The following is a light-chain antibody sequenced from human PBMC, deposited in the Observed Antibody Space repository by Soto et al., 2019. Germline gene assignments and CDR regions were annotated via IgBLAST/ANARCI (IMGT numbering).Light chain of an antibody. CDR3: QQSNIFPFT. Sequence: DIQMTQSPSSVTASVGDRVTITCRATQNLGKWLAWYQQRPGKVPQLLIYGGSTLQSGVPSRFSGSGTGASYTLTITGLQAEDIAPYYCQQSNIFPFTFGGGTKVGIK. V-gene: IGKV1-12*02. CDR2: GGS. CDR1: QNLGKW. J-gene: IGKJ4*01.